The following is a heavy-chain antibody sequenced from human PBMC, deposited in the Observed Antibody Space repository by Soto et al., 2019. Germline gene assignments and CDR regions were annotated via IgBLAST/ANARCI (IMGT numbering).Heavy chain of an antibody. CDR3: ARWLTAGSAYYYYYGMDV. J-gene: IGHJ6*02. CDR2: IIPIFGTA. V-gene: IGHV1-69*01. CDR1: GGTFSSYA. D-gene: IGHD3-10*01. Sequence: QVQLVQSGAEVKKPGSSVKVSCKASGGTFSSYAISWVRQAPGQGLEWMGGIIPIFGTANYAQKFQGRVTITADESTSTAYMELSSLRYEDTAVYYCARWLTAGSAYYYYYGMDVWGQGTTVTVSS.